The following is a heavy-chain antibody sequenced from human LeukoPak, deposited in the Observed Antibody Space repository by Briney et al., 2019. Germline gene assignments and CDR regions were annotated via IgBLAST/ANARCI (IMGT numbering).Heavy chain of an antibody. D-gene: IGHD6-13*01. CDR3: ARVTGYMTEDFFDY. V-gene: IGHV4-59*01. CDR2: IYYSGST. J-gene: IGHJ4*02. Sequence: SETLSLTCTVSGGSISSYYWSWIRQPPGKGLEWIGYIYYSGSTDYNPSLKSRVTISVDTSRNQFSLRLSSVTAADTAVYYCARVTGYMTEDFFDYWGQGTLVTVSS. CDR1: GGSISSYY.